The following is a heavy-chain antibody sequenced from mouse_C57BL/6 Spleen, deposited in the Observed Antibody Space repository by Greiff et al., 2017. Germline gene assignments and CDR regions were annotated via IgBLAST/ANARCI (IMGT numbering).Heavy chain of an antibody. J-gene: IGHJ3*01. CDR3: TPLISTVSVAY. Sequence: EVKLMESGGGLVQPGGSLKLSCVASGFTFSNYWMNWVRQSPEKGLEWVAQIRLKSDNYATHYAESVKGRFTITRDDSKSSVYLHKNNLRAEDAGIYYCTPLISTVSVAYWGQGTLVTVSA. CDR1: GFTFSNYW. D-gene: IGHD1-1*01. CDR2: IRLKSDNYAT. V-gene: IGHV6-3*01.